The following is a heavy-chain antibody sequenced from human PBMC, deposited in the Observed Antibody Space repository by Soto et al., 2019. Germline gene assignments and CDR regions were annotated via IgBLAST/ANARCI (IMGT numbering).Heavy chain of an antibody. CDR2: IYYSGST. CDR1: GGSISSSSYY. J-gene: IGHJ4*02. CDR3: ARHIGYGGNAFFDY. V-gene: IGHV4-39*01. Sequence: PSETLSLTCTVSGGSISSSSYYWGWIRQPPGKGLEWIGSIYYSGSTYYNPSLKSRVTISVDTSKNQFSLKLSSVTAADTAVYYCARHIGYGGNAFFDYWGQGTLVT. D-gene: IGHD2-15*01.